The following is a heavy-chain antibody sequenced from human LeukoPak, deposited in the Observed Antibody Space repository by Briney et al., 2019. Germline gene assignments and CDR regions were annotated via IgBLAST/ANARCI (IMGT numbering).Heavy chain of an antibody. CDR2: ISSSGSTI. V-gene: IGHV3-48*03. Sequence: GGSLRLSCAASGFTFSSYAMNWVRQAPGKGLEWVSYISSSGSTIYYADSVKGRFTISRDNAKNSLYLQMNSLRAEDTAVYYCARESYLRYMDVWGKGTTVTISS. CDR3: ARESYLRYMDV. D-gene: IGHD3-10*01. J-gene: IGHJ6*03. CDR1: GFTFSSYA.